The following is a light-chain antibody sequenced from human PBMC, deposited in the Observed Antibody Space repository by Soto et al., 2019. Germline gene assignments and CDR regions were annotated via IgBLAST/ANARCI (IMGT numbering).Light chain of an antibody. V-gene: IGKV3-11*01. J-gene: IGKJ2*01. Sequence: EIVLTQSPATLSLSPGERATLSCRASQSVSSYLAWYQQKPGQAPRLLIYDASNRATGIPARFSGSGSGTDFTRTISSLEPEDYAVYYRQRRSNRPAYPFGQGTKLESK. CDR1: QSVSSY. CDR2: DAS. CDR3: QRRSNRPAYP.